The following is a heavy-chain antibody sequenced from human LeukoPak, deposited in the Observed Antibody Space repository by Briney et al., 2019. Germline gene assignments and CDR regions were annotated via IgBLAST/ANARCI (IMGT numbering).Heavy chain of an antibody. CDR3: AKAVGGYGFDF. CDR1: GFTFSGYA. Sequence: GGSLRLSCAASGFTFSGYAMSWVRQAPGKGLDWVSAVIGSGGLTYYADSVKGRFTISRDNSKNTLYLQMNSLRAEDTAVYFCAKAVGGYGFDFWGQGTLVTVSS. J-gene: IGHJ4*02. CDR2: VIGSGGLT. D-gene: IGHD5-12*01. V-gene: IGHV3-23*01.